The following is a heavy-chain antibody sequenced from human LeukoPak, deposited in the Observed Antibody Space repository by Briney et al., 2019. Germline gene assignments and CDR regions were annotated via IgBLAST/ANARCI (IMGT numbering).Heavy chain of an antibody. V-gene: IGHV4-61*01. CDR1: GDSVISGLYY. Sequence: SETLSLTCTVSGDSVISGLYYWTWVRQPPGKGLEWIGYIYYSGSTTYSPSLKSRVTISIDTSKNQFSLNLKSVTAADTAVYFCARGKYYGDSDYWGQGTLVTVSS. CDR2: IYYSGST. D-gene: IGHD3-3*01. CDR3: ARGKYYGDSDY. J-gene: IGHJ4*02.